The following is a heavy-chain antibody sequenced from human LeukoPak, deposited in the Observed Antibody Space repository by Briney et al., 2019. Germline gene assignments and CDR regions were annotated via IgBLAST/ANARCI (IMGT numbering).Heavy chain of an antibody. CDR3: ARDGYSGYHWLS. J-gene: IGHJ4*02. D-gene: IGHD5-12*01. Sequence: GGSLRLSCATSGITVSTEYMSWVRQAPGKGLEWVSVIYSGGSTYYADSVKGRFIISRDNSKYTLHLQMNNLRAEDTAVYYCARDGYSGYHWLSWGQGTMVAVSS. CDR2: IYSGGST. V-gene: IGHV3-53*01. CDR1: GITVSTEY.